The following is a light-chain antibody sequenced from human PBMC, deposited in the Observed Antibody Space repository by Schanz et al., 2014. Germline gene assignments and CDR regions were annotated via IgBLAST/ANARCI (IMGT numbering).Light chain of an antibody. J-gene: IGLJ3*02. CDR2: EAT. V-gene: IGLV2-23*01. CDR1: S. Sequence: QSALTQPASVSGSPGQSITISCTEISISCYQHHPGRAPKFMIYEATNRPSGISNRFSGSKSGNTASLTISGLQAGDEADYYCCSYAGSSAFWVFGGGTKLTVL. CDR3: CSYAGSSAFWV.